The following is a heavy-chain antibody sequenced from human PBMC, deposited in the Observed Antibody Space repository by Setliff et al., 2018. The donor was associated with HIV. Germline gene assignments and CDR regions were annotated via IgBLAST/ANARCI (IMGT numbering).Heavy chain of an antibody. CDR3: ARDPRVDAFDI. V-gene: IGHV3-30*04. CDR1: GFIFGDYA. Sequence: GGSLRLSCAASGFIFGDYAIHCVRQAPGKGLEWVAAVSYDGTKTYYADSVKGRFTLSRDNSKDTASLQMNSLTVEDTAVYYCARDPRVDAFDIWGRGTVVTVSS. J-gene: IGHJ3*02. CDR2: VSYDGTKT.